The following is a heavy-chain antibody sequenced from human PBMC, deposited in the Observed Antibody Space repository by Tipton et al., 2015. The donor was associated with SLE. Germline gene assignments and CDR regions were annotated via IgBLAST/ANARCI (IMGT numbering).Heavy chain of an antibody. CDR3: TTSRVTMIVVSEDFDL. J-gene: IGHJ2*01. Sequence: SLRLSCAASGFTFSNAWMSWVRQAPGKGLEWVGRIKSKTDGGTTDYAAPVKGRFTISRDDSKNTLYLQMNSLKTEDTAVYYCTTSRVTMIVVSEDFDLWGRGTLVTVSS. CDR1: GFTFSNAW. D-gene: IGHD3-22*01. CDR2: IKSKTDGGTT. V-gene: IGHV3-15*01.